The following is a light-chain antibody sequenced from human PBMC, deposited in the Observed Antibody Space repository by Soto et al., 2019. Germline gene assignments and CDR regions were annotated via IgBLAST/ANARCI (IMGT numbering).Light chain of an antibody. Sequence: DIQMTQSPSSLSASVGDRVTITCRASQSISNWLAWYQQKPDKAPKSLIYGASTLQSGVPSRFSGSGSGTDFTLTISSLQPEDFATYYCQQYNIFPLTFGGGTKVEIK. CDR2: GAS. J-gene: IGKJ4*01. V-gene: IGKV1D-16*01. CDR3: QQYNIFPLT. CDR1: QSISNW.